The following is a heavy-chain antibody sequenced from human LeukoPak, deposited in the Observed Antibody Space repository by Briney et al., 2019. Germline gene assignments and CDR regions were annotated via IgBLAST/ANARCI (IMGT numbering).Heavy chain of an antibody. J-gene: IGHJ5*02. Sequence: GASVKVSCKASGYTFTGYYMHWVRQAPGQGLEWMGWISAYNGNTNYAQKLQGRVTMTTDTSTSTAYMELRSLRSDDTAVYYCARDPGYCSSTSCYPPLWWFDPWGQGTLVTVSS. D-gene: IGHD2-2*01. CDR2: ISAYNGNT. V-gene: IGHV1-18*04. CDR3: ARDPGYCSSTSCYPPLWWFDP. CDR1: GYTFTGYY.